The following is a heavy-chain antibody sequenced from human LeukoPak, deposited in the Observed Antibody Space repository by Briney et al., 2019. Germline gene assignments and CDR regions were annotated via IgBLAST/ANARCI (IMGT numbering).Heavy chain of an antibody. CDR2: IYHSGST. D-gene: IGHD6-19*01. CDR3: AREDSGWYRYYYYYYYMDV. J-gene: IGHJ6*03. Sequence: SETLSLTCTVSGYSISSGYFWGWIRQPPGKGLEWIGSIYHSGSTSYNPSLKSRLTISVDTSKNQFSLKLSSVTAADTAVYYCAREDSGWYRYYYYYYYMDVWGKGTTVTISS. V-gene: IGHV4-38-2*02. CDR1: GYSISSGYF.